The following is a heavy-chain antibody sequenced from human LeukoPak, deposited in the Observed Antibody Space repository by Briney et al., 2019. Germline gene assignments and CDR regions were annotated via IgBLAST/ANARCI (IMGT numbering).Heavy chain of an antibody. V-gene: IGHV3-23*01. J-gene: IGHJ4*02. Sequence: RPGGSLRVSCAASGFTFSNHAMNWVRQAPGKGLEWVSTISGSGGGPYYADSVKGRFTISRDNSRNTVYLQMNSLRAEDTAVYYCAKRSPSYFDYWGQGTLVTVSS. CDR2: ISGSGGGP. CDR1: GFTFSNHA. CDR3: AKRSPSYFDY. D-gene: IGHD1-26*01.